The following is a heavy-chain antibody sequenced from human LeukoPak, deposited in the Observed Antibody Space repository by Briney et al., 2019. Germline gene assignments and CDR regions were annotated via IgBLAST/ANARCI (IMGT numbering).Heavy chain of an antibody. Sequence: PSETLSLTCTVSGGSISSYYWSWIRQPPGKGLEWNGYIYYSGSTNYNTSLKSRVTISVDTSKNQFSLKLSSVPAADTAVYYCARDLGYCTNGVCYKYFDYWGQGTLVTVSS. CDR2: IYYSGST. CDR1: GGSISSYY. J-gene: IGHJ4*02. CDR3: ARDLGYCTNGVCYKYFDY. V-gene: IGHV4-59*01. D-gene: IGHD2-8*01.